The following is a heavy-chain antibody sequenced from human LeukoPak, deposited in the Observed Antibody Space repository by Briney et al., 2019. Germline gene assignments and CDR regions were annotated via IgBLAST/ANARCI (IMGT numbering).Heavy chain of an antibody. Sequence: PSETLSLTCAVSGYSISSGYYWGWIRQPPGEGLEWIGSIYHSGSIYYNPSLKSRVTISVDKAKNQFSLKLSSVTAADSAMYYCARGGVGYSDYDSPDFDYWGQGTLVTVSS. CDR1: GYSISSGYY. CDR3: ARGGVGYSDYDSPDFDY. D-gene: IGHD5-12*01. J-gene: IGHJ4*02. CDR2: IYHSGSI. V-gene: IGHV4-38-2*01.